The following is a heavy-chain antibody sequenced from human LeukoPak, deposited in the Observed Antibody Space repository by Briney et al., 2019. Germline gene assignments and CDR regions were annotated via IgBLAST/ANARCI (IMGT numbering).Heavy chain of an antibody. CDR2: INPNSGGT. V-gene: IGHV1-2*02. CDR1: GYTLTELS. J-gene: IGHJ4*02. CDR3: ARDVRAAQWLLTGDY. D-gene: IGHD6-19*01. Sequence: GASVKVSCKVSGYTLTELSMHWVRQAPGKGLEWMGWINPNSGGTNYAQKFQGRVTMTRDTSISTAYMELSRLRSDDTAVYYCARDVRAAQWLLTGDYWGQGTLVTVSS.